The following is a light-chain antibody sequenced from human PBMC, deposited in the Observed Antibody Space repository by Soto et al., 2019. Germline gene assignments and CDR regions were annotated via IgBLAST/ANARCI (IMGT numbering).Light chain of an antibody. CDR3: QQYNNWPWT. CDR1: QSISDT. J-gene: IGKJ1*01. CDR2: GAS. Sequence: EIVMTQSPATLSVSPGGRATLSCRASQSISDTFAWYQQKPGQAPRLLIHGASTRATGFPARFSGSGSGTDFTLTISSLQSEDFAVYYCQQYNNWPWTFGQGTKVDIK. V-gene: IGKV3-15*01.